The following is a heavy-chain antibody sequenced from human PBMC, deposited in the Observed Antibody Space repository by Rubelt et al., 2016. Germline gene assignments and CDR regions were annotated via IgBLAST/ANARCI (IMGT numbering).Heavy chain of an antibody. CDR2: ISYDGSNK. Sequence: GFTFSSYAMHWVRQAPGKGLEWVAVISYDGSNKYYADSVKGRFPISRDNSKNSLYLQMNSLRAEDTAVFYCARDRYSSLGYIDYWGQGTLVTVSS. D-gene: IGHD6-13*01. CDR3: ARDRYSSLGYIDY. V-gene: IGHV3-30*04. J-gene: IGHJ4*02. CDR1: GFTFSSYA.